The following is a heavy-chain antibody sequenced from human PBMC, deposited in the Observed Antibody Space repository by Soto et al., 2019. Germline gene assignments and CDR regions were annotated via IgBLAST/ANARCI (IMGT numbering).Heavy chain of an antibody. Sequence: QITLKESGPTLVKPTQTLTLSCTFSGFSLSTSGVGVGWIRQPPGKALEWLALIYWDDDKRYSPSLKSRLSITKDTSKNQVVLTMTHMAPVDTATYYCAHGTNWRRGMDVWGQGTTVTVSS. J-gene: IGHJ6*02. CDR2: IYWDDDK. V-gene: IGHV2-5*02. CDR3: AHGTNWRRGMDV. CDR1: GFSLSTSGVG. D-gene: IGHD7-27*01.